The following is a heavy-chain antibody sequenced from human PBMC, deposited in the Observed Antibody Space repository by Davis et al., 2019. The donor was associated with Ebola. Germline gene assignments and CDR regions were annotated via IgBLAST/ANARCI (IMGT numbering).Heavy chain of an antibody. V-gene: IGHV3-48*03. Sequence: SPITPCAAPGFTHHRYEMNRVRQAPGKGLEWVSYISGPATSTFYADSVKGRFTIPRDNARDSLYLQMDSLGVEDAAIYYCARDAFSLSRYDTEDHWGQGTLVTVSS. CDR1: GFTHHRYE. CDR2: ISGPATST. CDR3: ARDAFSLSRYDTEDH. D-gene: IGHD3-9*01. J-gene: IGHJ4*02.